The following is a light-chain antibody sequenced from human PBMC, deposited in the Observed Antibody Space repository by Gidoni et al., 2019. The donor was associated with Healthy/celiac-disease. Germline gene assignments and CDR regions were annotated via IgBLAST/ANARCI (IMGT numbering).Light chain of an antibody. V-gene: IGKV3-11*01. CDR1: QSVSSY. Sequence: EIVFTQSPATLSLSPGESATLSCRASQSVSSYLAWYQQKPGQAPSLLIYDASNRATAIPARLSGSGSGTDFTRTISSLEHEDFAVDYCQQRSNWPPLTFGGGTKVESK. J-gene: IGKJ4*01. CDR3: QQRSNWPPLT. CDR2: DAS.